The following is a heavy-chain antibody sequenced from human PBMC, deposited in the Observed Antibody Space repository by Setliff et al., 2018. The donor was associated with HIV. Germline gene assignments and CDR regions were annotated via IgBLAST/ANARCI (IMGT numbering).Heavy chain of an antibody. D-gene: IGHD3-9*01. J-gene: IGHJ6*03. CDR3: SKILNLYNYMDA. Sequence: SETLSLTCAVYGESFSGYYWTWIRQPPGKGLEWIGEVKHSGNTNYNPSLKSRVTISADTSKNQFSLRLSSVTAADTAVYYCSKILNLYNYMDAWGKGTSVTVSS. CDR1: GESFSGYY. CDR2: VKHSGNT. V-gene: IGHV4-34*01.